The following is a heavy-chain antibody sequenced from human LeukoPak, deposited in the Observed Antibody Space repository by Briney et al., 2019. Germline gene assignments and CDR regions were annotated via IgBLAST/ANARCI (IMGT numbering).Heavy chain of an antibody. V-gene: IGHV1-2*02. Sequence: AAPVKVSCKASGYTLTRYFLHRGGQGPGQRVWWVGWINPNSGGTNYAQKFQGRVTMTRDTSISTAYMELSRLRSDDTAVYYCARDERYDSSGYPFDYWGQGTLVTVSS. CDR2: INPNSGGT. CDR3: ARDERYDSSGYPFDY. J-gene: IGHJ4*02. CDR1: GYTLTRYF. D-gene: IGHD3-22*01.